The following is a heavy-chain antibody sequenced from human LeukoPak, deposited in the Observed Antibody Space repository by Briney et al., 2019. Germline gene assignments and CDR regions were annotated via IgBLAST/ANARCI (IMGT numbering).Heavy chain of an antibody. Sequence: GGSLRLSCAASGLTFSSYDMHWVRQAPGKGLEWVAFMRNDGNNKYYAHSVKGRFTISRDNSKNTLFLQMNSLGPEDTAVYYCAKDSLGTRTVTLDYWGQGTLVTVSS. CDR3: AKDSLGTRTVTLDY. V-gene: IGHV3-30*02. J-gene: IGHJ4*02. CDR2: MRNDGNNK. CDR1: GLTFSSYD. D-gene: IGHD4-17*01.